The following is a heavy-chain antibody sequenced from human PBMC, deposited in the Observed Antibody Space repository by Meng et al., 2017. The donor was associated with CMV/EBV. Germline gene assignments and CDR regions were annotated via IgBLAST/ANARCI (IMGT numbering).Heavy chain of an antibody. CDR1: GFTFSSYS. J-gene: IGHJ4*01. D-gene: IGHD3-10*02. Sequence: GESLKISCAASGFTFSSYSMNWVRQAPGKGLEWVSSISSSSSYIYYADSVKGRFTISRDNAKNSLYLQMNSLRAEDTAVYYCARDPSPQVQVYSGGYWGHGTLVTVSS. CDR3: ARDPSPQVQVYSGGY. CDR2: ISSSSSYI. V-gene: IGHV3-21*01.